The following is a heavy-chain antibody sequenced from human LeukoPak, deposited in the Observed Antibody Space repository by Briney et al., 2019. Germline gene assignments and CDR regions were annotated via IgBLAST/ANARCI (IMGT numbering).Heavy chain of an antibody. CDR3: ARDLTADILTGYYRNWFDP. V-gene: IGHV3-30*04. CDR1: GFTFSSYA. D-gene: IGHD3-9*01. Sequence: GRSLRLPCAASGFTFSSYAMHWVRQAPGKGLEWVAVIAYDGSNKYYADSVKGRFTISRDNSKNTLYLQMNSLRAEDTAVYYCARDLTADILTGYYRNWFDPWGQGTLVTVSS. CDR2: IAYDGSNK. J-gene: IGHJ5*02.